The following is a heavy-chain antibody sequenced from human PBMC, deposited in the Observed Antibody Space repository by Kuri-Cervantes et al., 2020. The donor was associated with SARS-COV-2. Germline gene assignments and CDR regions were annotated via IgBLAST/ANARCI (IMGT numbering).Heavy chain of an antibody. V-gene: IGHV4-4*08. CDR3: ARSQQPTSRFYYYSLDV. Sequence: GSLRLSCTVSGGSISTYYWGWIRQPPGKGLEWIGRIYTSGSTNYNPSLKSRVTISVDTSKTQFSLRLSSLTAADTAVYYCARSQQPTSRFYYYSLDVWGQGTTVTVSS. J-gene: IGHJ6*02. D-gene: IGHD2-2*01. CDR2: IYTSGST. CDR1: GGSISTYY.